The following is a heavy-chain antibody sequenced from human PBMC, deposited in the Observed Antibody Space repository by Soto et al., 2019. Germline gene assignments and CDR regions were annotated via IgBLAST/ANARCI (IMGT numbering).Heavy chain of an antibody. CDR2: IYYSGST. D-gene: IGHD6-13*01. CDR1: GVSISSYY. CDR3: ARVVDIAAAGGRGNWFDP. Sequence: SETLSLTCTVSGVSISSYYWSWIRQPPGKGLEWIGYIYYSGSTKYNPSLKSRVTISVDTAKNQLSLKLSSVTAADTAVYYCARVVDIAAAGGRGNWFDPWGQGTLVTVSS. J-gene: IGHJ5*02. V-gene: IGHV4-59*01.